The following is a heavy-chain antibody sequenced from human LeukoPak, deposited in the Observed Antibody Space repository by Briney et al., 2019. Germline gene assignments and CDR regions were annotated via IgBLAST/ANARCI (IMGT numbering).Heavy chain of an antibody. CDR3: AREGSIAARWYYFDY. J-gene: IGHJ4*02. Sequence: SETLSLTCAVYGGSFSGYYWSWIRQPPGKGLEWIGEINHSGSTNYNPSLKSRVTISVDTSKNQFSLKLSSVTAADTAVYYCAREGSIAARWYYFDYWGQGTLVTVSS. CDR2: INHSGST. D-gene: IGHD6-6*01. CDR1: GGSFSGYY. V-gene: IGHV4-34*01.